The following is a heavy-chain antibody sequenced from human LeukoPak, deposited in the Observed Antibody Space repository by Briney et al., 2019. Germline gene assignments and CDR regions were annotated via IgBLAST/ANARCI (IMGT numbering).Heavy chain of an antibody. CDR1: GFFFTGYY. V-gene: IGHV1-2*02. D-gene: IGHD3-3*01. J-gene: IGHJ2*01. CDR2: MNPGTGTT. CDR3: TRDGSGFSACRYFDL. Sequence: ASVKVSCMASGFFFTGYYMHWLRQAPGQGLEWMGWMNPGTGTTKYSQKFQGRLNMGRDTSSTTAYMELNRLTSCDPAVYYCTRDGSGFSACRYFDLWGRGTLVTASS.